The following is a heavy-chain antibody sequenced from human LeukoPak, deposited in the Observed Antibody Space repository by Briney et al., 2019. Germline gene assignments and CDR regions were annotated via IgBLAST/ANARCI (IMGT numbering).Heavy chain of an antibody. J-gene: IGHJ4*02. V-gene: IGHV3-48*03. Sequence: GGSLRLSCAASGFIFSSYEMSWVRQAPGKGLEWVSYISSSGRTMYYADSVKGRFTISRDNAKNSLYLQMNSLRAEDTAVYYCARTRIPDYWGQGTLVTVSS. CDR1: GFIFSSYE. D-gene: IGHD2-15*01. CDR2: ISSSGRTM. CDR3: ARTRIPDY.